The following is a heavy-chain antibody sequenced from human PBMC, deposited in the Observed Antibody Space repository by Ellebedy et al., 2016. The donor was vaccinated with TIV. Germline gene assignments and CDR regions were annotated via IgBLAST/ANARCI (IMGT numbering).Heavy chain of an antibody. Sequence: GESLKISCAVSGFTISSNYMSWVRQAPGKGLEWVSIIYSAGTTYYADSAKGRFTISRDTSKNTLYLQMNSLRGEDTAVYYCARVDLGLAFYYWGRGALVTVSS. CDR1: GFTISSNY. V-gene: IGHV3-53*01. CDR2: IYSAGTT. CDR3: ARVDLGLAFYY. D-gene: IGHD1-26*01. J-gene: IGHJ4*02.